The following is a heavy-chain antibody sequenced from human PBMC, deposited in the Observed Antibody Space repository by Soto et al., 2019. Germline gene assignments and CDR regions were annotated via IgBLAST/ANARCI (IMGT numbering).Heavy chain of an antibody. CDR3: AGLGDCTGTRCN. CDR1: GGTFGTYA. D-gene: IGHD2-2*01. CDR2: IIPMVGTA. Sequence: QVQLVQSGAAVKKPGSSVKVSCKASGGTFGTYAVSWVRQAPGQGLEWMGHIIPMVGTAKYAQKLQDRLTITAGKSTNTAYKELSSVSSADTAVYCGAGLGDCTGTRCNWGQGALVTV. V-gene: IGHV1-69*06. J-gene: IGHJ4*02.